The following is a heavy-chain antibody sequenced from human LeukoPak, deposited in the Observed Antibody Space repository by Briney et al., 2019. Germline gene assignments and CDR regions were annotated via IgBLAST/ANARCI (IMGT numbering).Heavy chain of an antibody. CDR3: ATVRYYDYVWGSYRAWYFDY. J-gene: IGHJ4*02. V-gene: IGHV1-24*01. Sequence: ASVKVSCKASGYTFTSYYMHWVRQAPGKGLEWMGGFDPEDGETIYAQKFQGRVTMTEDTSTDTAYMELSSLRSEDTAVYYCATVRYYDYVWGSYRAWYFDYWGQGTLVTVSS. D-gene: IGHD3-16*02. CDR1: GYTFTSYY. CDR2: FDPEDGET.